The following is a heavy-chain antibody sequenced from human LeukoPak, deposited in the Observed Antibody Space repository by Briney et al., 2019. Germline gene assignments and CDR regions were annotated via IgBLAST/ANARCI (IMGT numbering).Heavy chain of an antibody. V-gene: IGHV3-66*01. D-gene: IGHD3-10*01. CDR3: AREYYHASGTYWNWFDP. CDR2: IYSGGST. J-gene: IGHJ5*02. Sequence: PGGSLRLSCAASGFTVSSNYMSWVRQAPGKGLEWVSTIYSGGSTYYADSVRDRFTISRDNSKNTVYLQMNSLRAEDTAVYHCAREYYHASGTYWNWFDPWGQGTLVTVSS. CDR1: GFTVSSNY.